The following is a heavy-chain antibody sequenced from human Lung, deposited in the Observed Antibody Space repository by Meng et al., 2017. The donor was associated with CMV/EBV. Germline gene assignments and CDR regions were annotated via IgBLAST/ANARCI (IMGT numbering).Heavy chain of an antibody. CDR2: IYWDDDK. D-gene: IGHD3-10*01. Sequence: SGPTLVKPTQTLTLTCAFSGFSLSTSGVGVGWIRQPPGKALEWLALIYWDDDKRYSPSLRSRLTITKDTSKNQVVLTMTNMDPVDTATYYCAHRPHYYASGGPGWFDPXGQRXLVTVSS. CDR3: AHRPHYYASGGPGWFDP. V-gene: IGHV2-5*02. CDR1: GFSLSTSGVG. J-gene: IGHJ5*02.